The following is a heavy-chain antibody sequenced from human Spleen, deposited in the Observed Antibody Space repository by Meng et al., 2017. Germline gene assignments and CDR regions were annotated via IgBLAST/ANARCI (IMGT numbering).Heavy chain of an antibody. V-gene: IGHV1-2*06. J-gene: IGHJ4*02. CDR3: ARGSLLGLDF. CDR1: GYTFSGFF. Sequence: ASVKVSCKASGYTFSGFFMHWVRQAPGQGLEYMGRINPNSGGANYAQKFQGRVTMTRDTSTSTAYMDLSGLRSDDTAVYYCARGSLLGLDFWGRGTLVTVSS. CDR2: INPNSGGA. D-gene: IGHD2-15*01.